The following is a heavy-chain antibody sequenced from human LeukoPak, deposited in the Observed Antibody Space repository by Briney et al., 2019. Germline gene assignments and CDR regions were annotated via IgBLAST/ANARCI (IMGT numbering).Heavy chain of an antibody. CDR2: IWPDGSYK. V-gene: IGHV3-33*01. Sequence: PGGSLRLSCATSGFTFSTYGIHWVRQAPGKGLEWVAAIWPDGSYKYYADSVKGRFTISRDSSKNTVYLQMNTLRDEDTAVYYCARAVGPFDYWGQGTLVTVSS. D-gene: IGHD3-16*01. CDR1: GFTFSTYG. J-gene: IGHJ4*02. CDR3: ARAVGPFDY.